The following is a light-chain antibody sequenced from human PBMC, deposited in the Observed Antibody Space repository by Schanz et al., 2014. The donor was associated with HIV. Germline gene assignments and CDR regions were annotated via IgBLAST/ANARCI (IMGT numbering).Light chain of an antibody. J-gene: IGLJ3*02. CDR3: ATWDDALNAWV. V-gene: IGLV2-8*01. CDR2: EVN. CDR1: SSDVGGYNY. Sequence: QSALTQPPSASGSPGQSVTISCTGTSSDVGGYNYVSWYQHHPGKAPKLLISEVNKRPSGVPDRFSGSKSGTSASLAISGLQSEDEADYYCATWDDALNAWVFGGGTKLTVL.